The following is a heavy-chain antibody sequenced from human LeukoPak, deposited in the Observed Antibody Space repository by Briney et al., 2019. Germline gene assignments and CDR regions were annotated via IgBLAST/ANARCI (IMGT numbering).Heavy chain of an antibody. J-gene: IGHJ3*02. CDR1: GGTFSSYA. Sequence: ASVKVSCKASGGTFSSYAISWVRQAPGQGLEWMGIINPSGGSTSYAQKFQGRVTMTRDTSTSTVYMELSSLRSEDTAVYYCARDRSPLWFGESHDAFDIWGQGTMVTVSS. D-gene: IGHD3-10*01. V-gene: IGHV1-46*01. CDR3: ARDRSPLWFGESHDAFDI. CDR2: INPSGGST.